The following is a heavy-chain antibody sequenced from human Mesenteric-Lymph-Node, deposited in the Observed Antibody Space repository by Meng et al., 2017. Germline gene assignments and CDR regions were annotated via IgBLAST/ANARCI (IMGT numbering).Heavy chain of an antibody. V-gene: IGHV1-18*01. CDR1: GYTFITYG. D-gene: IGHD3-3*01. J-gene: IGHJ4*02. Sequence: QVHLVQAGDEGKKPGASVKVSCKASGYTFITYGISWLRQAPGQGFEWMGWISTDNDNTYYAQKFQGRVTLTTDRSTDTAYMELRSLTSDDTAVYYCVRDWSGSRAVVADDWGPGTLVTVSS. CDR2: ISTDNDNT. CDR3: VRDWSGSRAVVADD.